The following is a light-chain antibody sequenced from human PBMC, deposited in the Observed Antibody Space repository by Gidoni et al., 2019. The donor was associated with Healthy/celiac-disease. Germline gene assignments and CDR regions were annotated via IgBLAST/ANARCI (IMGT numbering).Light chain of an antibody. V-gene: IGKV3-15*01. Sequence: EIVMTQSPATLSVSPGERATLSCRASQSVSSNLAWSQQKPGQAPRLLIYGASTRATGIPARFSGSGSGTEFTLTISSLQSEDFAVYYCQQYNNFPRFGQGTKVEIK. CDR1: QSVSSN. CDR2: GAS. J-gene: IGKJ1*01. CDR3: QQYNNFPR.